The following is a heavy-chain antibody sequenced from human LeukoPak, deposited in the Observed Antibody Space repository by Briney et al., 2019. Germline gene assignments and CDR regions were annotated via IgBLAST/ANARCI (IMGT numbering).Heavy chain of an antibody. Sequence: GGSLRLSCAASGFTFSSYAMSWVRQAPGKGLEWVSAISGSGGSTYYADSVKGRFTISRDNSKNTLYLQMNSLRAEDTAVYYCAKGGLQYDSSGYYYWGQGTLVTVSS. V-gene: IGHV3-23*01. CDR2: ISGSGGST. CDR1: GFTFSSYA. D-gene: IGHD3-22*01. CDR3: AKGGLQYDSSGYYY. J-gene: IGHJ4*02.